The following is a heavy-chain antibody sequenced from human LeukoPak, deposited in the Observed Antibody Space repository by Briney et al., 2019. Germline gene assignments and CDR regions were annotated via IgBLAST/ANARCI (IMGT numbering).Heavy chain of an antibody. D-gene: IGHD1-26*01. CDR2: ISGSGGST. CDR3: AILVGANDGDP. CDR1: GFTFSSYA. V-gene: IGHV3-23*01. J-gene: IGHJ5*02. Sequence: GGSLRLSCAASGFTFSSYAMSWVRQAPGKGLEWVSAISGSGGSTYSADSVKGRFTISRDNSKNTLYLQMNSLRAEDTAVYYCAILVGANDGDPWGQGTLVTVSS.